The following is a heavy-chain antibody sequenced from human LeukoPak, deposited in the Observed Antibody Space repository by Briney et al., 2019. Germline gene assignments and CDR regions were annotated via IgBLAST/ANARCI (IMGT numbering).Heavy chain of an antibody. D-gene: IGHD4-23*01. Sequence: SENLSLTCTVSGGSISSYYWSWIRQPPGKGLEWIGYIYYSGSTNYNPSLKSRVTISVDTSKNQFSLKLSSVTAADTAVYYCASSATAVTPADYWGQGTLVTVSS. V-gene: IGHV4-59*01. CDR1: GGSISSYY. CDR3: ASSATAVTPADY. J-gene: IGHJ4*02. CDR2: IYYSGST.